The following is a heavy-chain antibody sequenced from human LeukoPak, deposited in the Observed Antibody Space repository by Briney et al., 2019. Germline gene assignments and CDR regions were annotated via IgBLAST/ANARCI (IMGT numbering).Heavy chain of an antibody. CDR3: AKVPSRYYYYYYGMDV. Sequence: PGGSLRLSCAASGFTFSSYAMSWVRQAPGKGLEWVSAISGSGGSTYYADSVKGRFTISRDNSKNTLYLQMNSLRAEDTAVCYCAKVPSRYYYYYYGMDVWGQGTTVTVSS. V-gene: IGHV3-23*01. CDR2: ISGSGGST. J-gene: IGHJ6*02. CDR1: GFTFSSYA.